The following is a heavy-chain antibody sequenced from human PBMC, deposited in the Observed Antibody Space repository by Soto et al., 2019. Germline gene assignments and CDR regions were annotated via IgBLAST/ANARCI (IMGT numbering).Heavy chain of an antibody. CDR3: ARDLSYSRLFDY. V-gene: IGHV1-3*01. Sequence: ASVKVSCKASGYTFTSYAMHWVRQAPGQRLEWMGWINAGNGNTKYSQKFQGRVTITRDTSASTAYMELSSLRSEDTAVYYCARDLSYSRLFDYWGQGTLVTVSS. CDR2: INAGNGNT. CDR1: GYTFTSYA. D-gene: IGHD6-13*01. J-gene: IGHJ4*02.